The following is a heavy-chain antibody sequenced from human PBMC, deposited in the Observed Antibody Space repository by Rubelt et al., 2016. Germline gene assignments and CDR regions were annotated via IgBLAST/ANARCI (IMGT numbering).Heavy chain of an antibody. CDR3: ARDFRSNNGIYYSDY. Sequence: VQLVESGGGVVQPGRSLRLSCAASGFSFSSYAMSWVRQAPGKGLEWVSGISGSGSNTYHAESVKGRFTISRDNAKNLVYLRMKSLRAEDTAVYYCARDFRSNNGIYYSDYWGQGTLVTVSS. J-gene: IGHJ4*02. V-gene: IGHV3-23*04. CDR1: GFSFSSYA. CDR2: ISGSGSNT. D-gene: IGHD3-22*01.